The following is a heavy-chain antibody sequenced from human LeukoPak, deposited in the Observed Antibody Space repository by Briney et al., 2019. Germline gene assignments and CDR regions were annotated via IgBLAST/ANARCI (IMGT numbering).Heavy chain of an antibody. CDR3: ARGLWGRNYEDWYFDL. D-gene: IGHD1-7*01. CDR2: INPSGVDT. Sequence: GASVKVSCKASGNSFSSYYMHWVRQAPGQGLEWMGIINPSGVDTNYAEKFQGRVTMTRDTSTNTVYIKLSSLRSEDTAVYYCARGLWGRNYEDWYFDLWAVAPWSLSPQ. J-gene: IGHJ2*01. CDR1: GNSFSSYY. V-gene: IGHV1-46*01.